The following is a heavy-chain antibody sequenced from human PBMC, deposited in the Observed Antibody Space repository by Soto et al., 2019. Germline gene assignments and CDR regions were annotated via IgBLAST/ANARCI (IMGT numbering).Heavy chain of an antibody. CDR3: ARDGPYYYGIVV. CDR2: IDYSGST. V-gene: IGHV4-30-4*01. J-gene: IGHJ6*02. CDR1: GDSISNSDYY. Sequence: QVQLQESGPGLVQPSQTLSLTCTVSGDSISNSDYYWNWIRQYPGKGLEWIASIDYSGSTYYSPSLKIRVVISADTVKNLFSLKLRSVTAAATFLYFRARDGPYYYGIVVWGQGTTVTVSS.